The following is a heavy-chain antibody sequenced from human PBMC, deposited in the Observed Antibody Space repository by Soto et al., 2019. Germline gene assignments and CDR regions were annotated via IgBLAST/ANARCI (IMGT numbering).Heavy chain of an antibody. J-gene: IGHJ4*02. CDR2: IYYSGST. D-gene: IGHD6-19*01. Sequence: LSLTCTVSGGSISSYYWSWIRQPPGKGLEWIGYIYYSGSTNYNPSLKSRVTISVDTSKNQFSLKLSSVTAADTAVYYCARSLFGPSGWYYWGQGTLVTVSS. V-gene: IGHV4-59*01. CDR3: ARSLFGPSGWYY. CDR1: GGSISSYY.